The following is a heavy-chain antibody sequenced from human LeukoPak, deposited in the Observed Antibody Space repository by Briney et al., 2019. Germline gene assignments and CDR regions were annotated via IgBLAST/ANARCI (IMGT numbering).Heavy chain of an antibody. V-gene: IGHV1-69*04. J-gene: IGHJ4*02. CDR3: ARVSPAYCSSTSYYFLYFDY. CDR2: IIPILGIA. D-gene: IGHD2-2*01. CDR1: GGTFSSYA. Sequence: SVKVSCKGSGGTFSSYAISWVRQAPGQGLEWMGRIIPILGIANYAQKFQGRVTITADKSTSTAYMELSSLRSEDTAVYYCARVSPAYCSSTSYYFLYFDYWGQGTLVTVSS.